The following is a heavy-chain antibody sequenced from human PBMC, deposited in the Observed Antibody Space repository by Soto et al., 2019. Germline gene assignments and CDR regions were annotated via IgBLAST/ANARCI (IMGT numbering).Heavy chain of an antibody. V-gene: IGHV4-34*01. J-gene: IGHJ3*02. D-gene: IGHD3-22*01. CDR3: ARVAYYYDSSGYRPYAFDI. Sequence: PSETLSLTCAVYGGSFSGYYWSWIRQPPGKGLEWIGYINYSGSTNYNPSLKSRVTISVDTSKNQFSLKLSSVTAADTAVYYCARVAYYYDSSGYRPYAFDIWGQGTMVTVSS. CDR1: GGSFSGYY. CDR2: INYSGST.